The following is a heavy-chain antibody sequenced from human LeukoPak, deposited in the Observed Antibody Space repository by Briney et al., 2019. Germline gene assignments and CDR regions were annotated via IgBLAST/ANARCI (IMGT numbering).Heavy chain of an antibody. J-gene: IGHJ4*01. CDR2: IIASSGAT. D-gene: IGHD5-12*01. V-gene: IGHV3-23*01. CDR3: VKGAYDYIEVAYFDF. Sequence: PGGSLRLSCAASGFSFNKYAMNWVRQAPGKGLEWVSIIIASSGATVYADSVKGRFTISRDTSKNTLYLQMNNLRVEDTAVYYCVKGAYDYIEVAYFDFWGQGILVTVSS. CDR1: GFSFNKYA.